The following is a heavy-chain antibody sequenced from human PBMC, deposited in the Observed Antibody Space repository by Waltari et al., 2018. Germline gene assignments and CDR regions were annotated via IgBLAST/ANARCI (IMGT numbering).Heavy chain of an antibody. CDR3: ETWGVRGGIITGPGGY. D-gene: IGHD3-10*01. CDR2: VDPEEGET. Sequence: QVQLVQSGAEVKKPGASVKVSCKVSGYTLTELSMHWVRQAPGKWLEWMGGVDPEEGETIYAQKFQGSVTMTEDTSTDTAYMELSSRRSEDTAVYYCETWGVRGGIITGPGGYWGQGTLVTVSS. J-gene: IGHJ4*02. CDR1: GYTLTELS. V-gene: IGHV1-24*01.